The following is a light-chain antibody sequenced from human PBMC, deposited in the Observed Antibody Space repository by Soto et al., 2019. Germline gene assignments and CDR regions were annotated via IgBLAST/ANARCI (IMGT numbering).Light chain of an antibody. V-gene: IGLV1-44*01. CDR2: KND. CDR3: AVWDDRLHGV. Sequence: QSVLTQSPSASGTPGQRVSISCSGSTSNIGTNTVSWYQHVPGTAPNLLIYKNDQRPSGVPDRFSASTSGTSASLAISGLRSEDEADYYCAVWDDRLHGVFGGGTKLTVL. J-gene: IGLJ3*02. CDR1: TSNIGTNT.